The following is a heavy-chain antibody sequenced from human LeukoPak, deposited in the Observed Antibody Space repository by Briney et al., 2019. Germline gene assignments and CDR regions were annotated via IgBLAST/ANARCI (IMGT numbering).Heavy chain of an antibody. CDR1: GFTFSSYA. CDR2: ISGSGGST. D-gene: IGHD7-27*01. CDR3: ARDLAWGAFDY. J-gene: IGHJ4*02. Sequence: GGSLRLSCAASGFTFSSYAMSWVRQAPGKRLEWVSGISGSGGSTYYADSVKGRFTISRDNSKNTLYLQMNSLRVEDTAVYYCARDLAWGAFDYWGQGTLVTVSS. V-gene: IGHV3-23*01.